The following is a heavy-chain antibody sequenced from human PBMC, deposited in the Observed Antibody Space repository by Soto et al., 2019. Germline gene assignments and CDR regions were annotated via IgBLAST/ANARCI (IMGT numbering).Heavy chain of an antibody. V-gene: IGHV2-5*02. J-gene: IGHJ4*02. Sequence: QITLNESGPTQVKPRQTLTLTCTFSGFSLTTSGVGVGWIRQSPGKAPEGLALIYWDDDKRYSPSLKSRLTITKDTSKNQVVLTMADLDPADTATYYCAPRVLRTVFGLVTTTAIYFDFWGQGTPVAVSS. D-gene: IGHD3-3*01. CDR3: APRVLRTVFGLVTTTAIYFDF. CDR2: IYWDDDK. CDR1: GFSLTTSGVG.